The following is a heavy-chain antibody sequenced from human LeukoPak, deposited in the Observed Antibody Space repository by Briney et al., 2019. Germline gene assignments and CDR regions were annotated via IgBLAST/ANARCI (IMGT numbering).Heavy chain of an antibody. Sequence: PGGSLRLSCAASGFTFSSYAMSWVRQAPGKGLEWVSAISGSGGSTYYADSVKGRFTISRDNSKDTLYLQMNSLRAEDTAVYYCAILTRDGYNYPSGYWGQGTLVTVSS. CDR1: GFTFSSYA. V-gene: IGHV3-23*01. J-gene: IGHJ4*02. CDR3: AILTRDGYNYPSGY. D-gene: IGHD5-12*01. CDR2: ISGSGGST.